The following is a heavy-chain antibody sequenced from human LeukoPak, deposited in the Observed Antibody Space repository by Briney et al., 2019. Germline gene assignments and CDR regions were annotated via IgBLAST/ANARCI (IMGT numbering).Heavy chain of an antibody. Sequence: PGGSLRLSCAASGFIFSSYAMNWVRQAPGKGLEWVSAISGSGGSTYYADSVKGRFTISRDNSKNTLYLQMNSLRAEDTAVYYCAKLYSSGINAFDYWGQGTLVTVSS. CDR2: ISGSGGST. J-gene: IGHJ4*02. D-gene: IGHD6-19*01. V-gene: IGHV3-23*01. CDR3: AKLYSSGINAFDY. CDR1: GFIFSSYA.